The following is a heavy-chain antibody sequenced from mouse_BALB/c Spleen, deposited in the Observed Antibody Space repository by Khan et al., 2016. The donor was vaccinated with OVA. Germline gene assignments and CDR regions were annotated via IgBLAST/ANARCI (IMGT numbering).Heavy chain of an antibody. CDR1: GLNIKNTY. J-gene: IGHJ2*01. V-gene: IGHV14-3*02. CDR3: ARMSRK. Sequence: VQLQQSGAELVKSGATVKLSCTASGLNIKNTYMHWLKQWPEQGPELIGRFDPPNGNTKYDPKFQGKATITTATSSNPAYLQPSSLTSEDTAVYYCARMSRKWGQGTTLTVSS. CDR2: FDPPNGNT.